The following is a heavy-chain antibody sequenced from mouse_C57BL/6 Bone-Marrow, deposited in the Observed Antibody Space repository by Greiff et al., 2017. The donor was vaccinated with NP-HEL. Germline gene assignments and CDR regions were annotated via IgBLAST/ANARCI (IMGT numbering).Heavy chain of an antibody. J-gene: IGHJ1*03. CDR3: ARPSSSWYFDV. CDR2: ISNGGGST. Sequence: EVKVVESGGGLVQPGGSLKLSCAASGFTFSDYYMYWVRQTPEKRLEWVAYISNGGGSTYYPDTVKGRFTISRDNAKNTLYLQMSRLKSEDTAMYYCARPSSSWYFDVWGTGTTVTVSS. V-gene: IGHV5-12*01. D-gene: IGHD1-1*01. CDR1: GFTFSDYY.